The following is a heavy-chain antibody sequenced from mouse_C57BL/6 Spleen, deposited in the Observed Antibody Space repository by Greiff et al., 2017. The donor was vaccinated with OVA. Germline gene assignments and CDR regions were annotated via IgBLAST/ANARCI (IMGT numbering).Heavy chain of an antibody. D-gene: IGHD4-1*02. Sequence: EVHLVESGGGLVQPGGSLSLSCAASGFTFTDYYMSWVRQPPGKALEWLGFISNAANGYTTEYSASVKGRFTISRDNSQSILYLQMKALRAEDSATYYCARSNWDGGFDYWGQGTTLTVSS. CDR2: ISNAANGYTT. CDR1: GFTFTDYY. V-gene: IGHV7-3*01. J-gene: IGHJ2*01. CDR3: ARSNWDGGFDY.